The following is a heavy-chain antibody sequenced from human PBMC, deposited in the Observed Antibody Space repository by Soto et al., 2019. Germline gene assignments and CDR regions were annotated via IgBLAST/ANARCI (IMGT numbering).Heavy chain of an antibody. D-gene: IGHD2-15*01. Sequence: ASVNVSCKASGYTFSRHYVHWVRQAPGQGLEWMGLINPSTGFTNYAQELKARITLTGDTSTRTVYMEVSSLTFEDTALYFCAKTLSGGIYTDSRLDFWGQGTLVT. CDR1: GYTFSRHY. V-gene: IGHV1-46*04. CDR2: INPSTGFT. CDR3: AKTLSGGIYTDSRLDF. J-gene: IGHJ4*02.